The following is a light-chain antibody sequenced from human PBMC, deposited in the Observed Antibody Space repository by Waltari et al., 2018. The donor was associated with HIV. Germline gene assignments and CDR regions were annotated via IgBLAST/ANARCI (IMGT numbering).Light chain of an antibody. CDR1: SVRSYY. V-gene: IGLV3-19*01. Sequence: SSELAQDPAVSVALGQTVRITCQGDSVRSYYARWYQQKPGQAPVLVVYGENNRPSGIPDRFSGSSSGNTASLTIAGAQEEDEADYYCNSRDSSGHWFFGGGTKVTVL. CDR2: GEN. J-gene: IGLJ3*02. CDR3: NSRDSSGHWF.